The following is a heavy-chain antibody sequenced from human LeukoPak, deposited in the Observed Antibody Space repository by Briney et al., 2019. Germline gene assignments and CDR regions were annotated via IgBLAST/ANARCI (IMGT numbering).Heavy chain of an antibody. CDR1: GGSFSGYY. V-gene: IGHV4-34*01. CDR2: INHSGST. J-gene: IGHJ2*01. CDR3: ARHTNDYWYFDL. D-gene: IGHD2-8*01. Sequence: SETLSLTCAVYGGSFSGYYWSWIRQPPGKGLEWIGEINHSGSTNYNPSLKSRVTISVDTSKNQFSLKLSSVTAADTAVYYCARHTNDYWYFDLWGRGTLVTVSS.